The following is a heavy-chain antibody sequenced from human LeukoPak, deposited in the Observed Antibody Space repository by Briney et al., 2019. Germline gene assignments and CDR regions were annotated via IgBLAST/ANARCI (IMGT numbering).Heavy chain of an antibody. J-gene: IGHJ4*01. CDR2: INHSGST. Sequence: KXSETLSLTCAVYGGPFSDYYWSWLRQPPGKGLEWIGKINHSGSTNYSPSLKSRVTISIDTSKNQFSLKLNSMTAADTAVYYCARGEGARDGYNYAGPFYFDYWGHGTLVTVSS. CDR1: GGPFSDYY. CDR3: ARGEGARDGYNYAGPFYFDY. D-gene: IGHD5-24*01. V-gene: IGHV4-34*01.